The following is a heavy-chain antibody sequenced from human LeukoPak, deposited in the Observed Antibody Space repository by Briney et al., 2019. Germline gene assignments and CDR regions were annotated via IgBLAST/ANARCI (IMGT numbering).Heavy chain of an antibody. D-gene: IGHD1-26*01. CDR2: IYHSGST. V-gene: IGHV4-38-2*02. CDR1: GYSISSGYY. J-gene: IGHJ4*02. CDR3: ATARKVGATYYFDY. Sequence: PSETLSLTCTVSGYSISSGYYWGWIRQPPGKGLEWIGSIYHSGSTYYNPSVKSRVTISVDTSKNQFSLKLSSVTAADTAVYYCATARKVGATYYFDYWGQGTLVTVSS.